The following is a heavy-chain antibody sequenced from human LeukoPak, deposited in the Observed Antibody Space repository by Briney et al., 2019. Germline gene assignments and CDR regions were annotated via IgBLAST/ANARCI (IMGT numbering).Heavy chain of an antibody. D-gene: IGHD4-17*01. V-gene: IGHV1-2*04. Sequence: ASVKVSCKASGYTFTGYYMHWVRQAPGQGVEWRGWINPNSGGTNYAQKFQGWDTMTRDTSISTAYMELSRLRSDDTAVYYCARVGDYGDYYDYWGQGTLVTVSS. CDR1: GYTFTGYY. CDR3: ARVGDYGDYYDY. J-gene: IGHJ4*02. CDR2: INPNSGGT.